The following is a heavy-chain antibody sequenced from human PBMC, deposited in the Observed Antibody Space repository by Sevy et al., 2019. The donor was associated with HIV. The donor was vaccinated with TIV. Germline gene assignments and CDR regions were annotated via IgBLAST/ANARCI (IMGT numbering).Heavy chain of an antibody. CDR1: GFTFDDFA. D-gene: IGHD6-19*01. CDR2: IGWDGGNK. CDR3: VKDIGRRSVALSFDF. Sequence: GGSLRLTCAASGFTFDDFAMHWVRQIPGKRLEWVSLIGWDGGNKIYRSSVRGRFAISRDNTKNSLYLQMDSLKPDDTALYSCVKDIGRRSVALSFDFWGQGTLVTVSS. J-gene: IGHJ4*02. V-gene: IGHV3-43*01.